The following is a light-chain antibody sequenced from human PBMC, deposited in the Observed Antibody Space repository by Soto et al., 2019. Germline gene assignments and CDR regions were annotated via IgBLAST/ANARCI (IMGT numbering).Light chain of an antibody. J-gene: IGKJ1*01. CDR3: PQRSNRPRT. V-gene: IGKV3-15*01. CDR2: GAS. Sequence: EVGVSLSLAALSVSTGERATLSCGASQSVSSNLAWYQQKPGQAPRLLIYGASTRATGTPARFSGSGSGTEFTLTISSLEPEDFAVYYCPQRSNRPRTFGQGTKVDI. CDR1: QSVSSN.